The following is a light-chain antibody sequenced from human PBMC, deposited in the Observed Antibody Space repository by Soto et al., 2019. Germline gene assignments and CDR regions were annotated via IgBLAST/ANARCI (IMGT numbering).Light chain of an antibody. CDR2: EVS. Sequence: QSVLTQPASVSGSPGQSITISCTGTSTDVGVYHYVSWYQQHPGKAPKLMFYEVSNRPSGVPDRFSGSKSGNTASLTISVLQAEDEADYYFSSYASNTTVLFGGGTKLTVL. V-gene: IGLV2-14*01. CDR3: SSYASNTTVL. J-gene: IGLJ2*01. CDR1: STDVGVYHY.